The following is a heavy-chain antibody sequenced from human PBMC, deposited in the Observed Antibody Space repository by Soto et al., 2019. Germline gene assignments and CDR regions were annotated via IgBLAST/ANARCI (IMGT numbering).Heavy chain of an antibody. CDR2: ILPSFGTA. J-gene: IGHJ5*02. Sequence: QVQLVQSGAEVKKPGSSVKVSCKASGGTFSSYAISWVRQAPGQGLEWMGGILPSFGTANYAQKFQGRVTVTADKYTSTGCMEVSSLSSEDRAVYYCARSGLIAAATNWFDPWGQGTLVTVSS. D-gene: IGHD6-13*01. CDR1: GGTFSSYA. V-gene: IGHV1-69*06. CDR3: ARSGLIAAATNWFDP.